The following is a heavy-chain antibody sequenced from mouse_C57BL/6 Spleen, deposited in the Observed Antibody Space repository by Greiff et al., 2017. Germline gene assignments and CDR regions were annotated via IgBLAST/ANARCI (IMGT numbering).Heavy chain of an antibody. Sequence: QVQLQQPGAELVKPGASVKLSCKASGYTFTSYWMPWVKQRPGRGLEWIGRIDPNSGGTNYNEKFKSKATLTVDTPSSTAYMQLSSLTSEDSACYCCARWDGSSWGFDYWGQGTTLTVSS. CDR2: IDPNSGGT. V-gene: IGHV1-72*01. J-gene: IGHJ2*01. D-gene: IGHD1-1*01. CDR3: ARWDGSSWGFDY. CDR1: GYTFTSYW.